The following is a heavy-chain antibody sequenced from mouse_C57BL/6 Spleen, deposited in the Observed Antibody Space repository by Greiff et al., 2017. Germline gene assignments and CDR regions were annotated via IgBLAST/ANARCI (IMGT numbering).Heavy chain of an antibody. V-gene: IGHV5-15*01. CDR2: ISNLAYSI. CDR1: GFTFSDYG. D-gene: IGHD2-3*01. CDR3: AREGFYDGPYYAMDY. Sequence: EVNLVESGGGLVQPGGSLKLSCAASGFTFSDYGMAWVRQAPRKGPEWVAFISNLAYSIYYADTVTGRFTISRENAKNTLYLEMSSLRSEDTAMYYCAREGFYDGPYYAMDYWGQGTSVTVSS. J-gene: IGHJ4*01.